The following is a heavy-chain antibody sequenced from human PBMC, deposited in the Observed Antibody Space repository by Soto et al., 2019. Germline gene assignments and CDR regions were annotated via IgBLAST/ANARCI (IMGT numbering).Heavy chain of an antibody. CDR2: IYFSGST. V-gene: IGHV4-61*01. CDR3: ATLAVSSTLSAYCGGDCPMYYFDY. CDR1: GGSVSSGTYY. D-gene: IGHD2-21*02. Sequence: SETLSLTCTVSGGSVSSGTYYWTWIRQPPGKGLEWIGYIYFSGSTSYNPSLKSRVTISGDTSKNQFSLKLNSVTAADTAVYYCATLAVSSTLSAYCGGDCPMYYFDYWGQGTLVTVSS. J-gene: IGHJ4*02.